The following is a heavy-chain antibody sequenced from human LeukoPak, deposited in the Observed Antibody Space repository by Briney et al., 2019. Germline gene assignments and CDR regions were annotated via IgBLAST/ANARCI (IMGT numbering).Heavy chain of an antibody. CDR1: GGSISSYY. V-gene: IGHV4-59*08. CDR3: ARHGPGDYYYDSSGYGRDYFDY. J-gene: IGHJ4*02. Sequence: PSETLSLTCTVSGGSISSYYWSWIRQPPGKGLEWIGYIYYSGSTNYNPSLKSRVTISVDTSKNQFSLKLSSVTAADTAVYYCARHGPGDYYYDSSGYGRDYFDYWGQGTLVTVSS. D-gene: IGHD3-22*01. CDR2: IYYSGST.